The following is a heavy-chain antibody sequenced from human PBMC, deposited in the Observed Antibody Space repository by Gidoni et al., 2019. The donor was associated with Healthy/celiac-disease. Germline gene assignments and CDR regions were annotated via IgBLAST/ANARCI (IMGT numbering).Heavy chain of an antibody. CDR1: GGSISSSSYY. D-gene: IGHD6-19*01. CDR3: ARGGGTAVAGTEFGY. Sequence: QLQLQESGPGLVQPSETLSLTCTVSGGSISSSSYYWGWIRQPPGKGLEWIGSIYYSGSPYYNPSLKSRVTISVDTSKNQFSLKLSSVTAADTAVYYCARGGGTAVAGTEFGYWGQGTLVTVSS. J-gene: IGHJ4*02. V-gene: IGHV4-39*07. CDR2: IYYSGSP.